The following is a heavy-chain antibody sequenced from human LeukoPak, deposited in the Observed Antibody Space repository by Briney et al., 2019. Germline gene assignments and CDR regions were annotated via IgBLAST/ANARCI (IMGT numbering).Heavy chain of an antibody. Sequence: GASVKVSCKASGYTFTSYDINWVRQATGQGLEWMGWMNPNSGNTGYAQKFQGRVTMTRNTSISTAYMELSSLRSEDTAVYYCARVQLWRYFDWLERSDAFDIWGQGTMVTVSS. V-gene: IGHV1-8*01. CDR3: ARVQLWRYFDWLERSDAFDI. CDR2: MNPNSGNT. D-gene: IGHD3-9*01. J-gene: IGHJ3*02. CDR1: GYTFTSYD.